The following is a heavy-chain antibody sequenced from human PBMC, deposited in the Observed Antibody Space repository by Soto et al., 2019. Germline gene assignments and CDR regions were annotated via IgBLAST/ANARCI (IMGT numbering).Heavy chain of an antibody. D-gene: IGHD6-19*01. Sequence: EVQVLDSGGGLVQPGGSQRLSCEASGFTFSNYAMSWVRQAPGKGLEWVSTISPTGSTLYADSVKGRFTISRDNSKNTVYQQMNFLRAEDTAVYYCAKVSNKWAVAQRGYFDYWGQGTLVTVSS. CDR3: AKVSNKWAVAQRGYFDY. J-gene: IGHJ4*02. CDR2: ISPTGST. CDR1: GFTFSNYA. V-gene: IGHV3-23*01.